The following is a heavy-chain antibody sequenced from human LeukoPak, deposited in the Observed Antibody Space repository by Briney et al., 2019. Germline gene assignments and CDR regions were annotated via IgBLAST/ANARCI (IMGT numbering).Heavy chain of an antibody. Sequence: GGSLRLSCAASGFTFSSYSMSWVRQAPGKGLEWVSSISSSSSYIYYADSVKGRFTISRDNAKNSLYLQMNSLRAEDTAVYYCARDSXXXXXXLNWFDPWGQGTLVTV. CDR2: ISSSSSYI. J-gene: IGHJ5*02. CDR3: ARDSXXXXXXLNWFDP. CDR1: GFTFSSYS. V-gene: IGHV3-21*01.